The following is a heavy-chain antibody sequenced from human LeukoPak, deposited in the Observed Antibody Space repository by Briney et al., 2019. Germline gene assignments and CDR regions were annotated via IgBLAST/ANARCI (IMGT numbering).Heavy chain of an antibody. J-gene: IGHJ6*02. CDR1: GFTFSSYG. Sequence: GGSLRLSCAASGFTFSSYGMHWVRQAPGKGLEWVAVISYDGSNKYYADSVKGRFTISRDNAKNTLYLQMNSLRAEDTAVYYCARVGLRGLTGMDVWGQGTTVTVSS. CDR2: ISYDGSNK. V-gene: IGHV3-30*03. CDR3: ARVGLRGLTGMDV. D-gene: IGHD3-16*01.